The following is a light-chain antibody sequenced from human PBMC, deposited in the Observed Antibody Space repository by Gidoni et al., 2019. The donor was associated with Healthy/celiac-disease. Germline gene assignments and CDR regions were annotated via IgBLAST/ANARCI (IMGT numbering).Light chain of an antibody. Sequence: IQMSQSPSTPSATVGVRVTITCRASLRISSWLAWYQQKPGKAPQLLIYKASSLESGVPSRFSGSRSGTEFTLTISSLQPDDFATYYCQKYNSYSAFGQGTKVEIK. CDR3: QKYNSYSA. J-gene: IGKJ1*01. CDR1: LRISSW. CDR2: KAS. V-gene: IGKV1-5*03.